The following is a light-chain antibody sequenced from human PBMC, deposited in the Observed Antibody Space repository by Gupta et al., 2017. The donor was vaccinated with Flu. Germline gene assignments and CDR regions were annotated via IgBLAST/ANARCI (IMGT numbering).Light chain of an antibody. J-gene: IGKJ2*01. CDR3: RQYLHHV. Sequence: LPVTPGEPASISGRSSQSLLHRDGYNYLDWDGQKPGQSPQILICWSEKRDSEVNDRFSGSGAGPDFTLKSTRGEDEDVGGYDVRQYLHHVFGQGTKLDIK. CDR2: WSE. CDR1: QSLLHRDGYNY. V-gene: IGKV2-28*01.